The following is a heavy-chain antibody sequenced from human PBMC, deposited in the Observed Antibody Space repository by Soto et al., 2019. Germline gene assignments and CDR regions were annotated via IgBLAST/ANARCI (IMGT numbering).Heavy chain of an antibody. CDR3: ARRVGVILSFYYYGMDV. V-gene: IGHV4-34*01. Sequence: SETLSLTCAAYGGSFSGYYWSWIRQPPGKGLEWIGEINHSGSTNYNPSLKSRVTISVDTSKNQFSLKLSSVTAADTAVYYCARRVGVILSFYYYGMDVWGQGTTVTVSS. D-gene: IGHD3-16*02. CDR2: INHSGST. J-gene: IGHJ6*02. CDR1: GGSFSGYY.